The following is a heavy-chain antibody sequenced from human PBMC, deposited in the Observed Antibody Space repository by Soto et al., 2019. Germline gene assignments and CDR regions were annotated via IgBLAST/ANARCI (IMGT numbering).Heavy chain of an antibody. J-gene: IGHJ6*03. Sequence: GGSLRLSCAASGFTFSSYAMSWVRQAPGKGLEWVSAISGSGGSTYYADSVKGRFTISRDNSKNTLYLQMNSLRAEDTAVYYCATRTTENYYYYYYMDVWGKGTTVTVSS. V-gene: IGHV3-23*01. D-gene: IGHD1-7*01. CDR2: ISGSGGST. CDR1: GFTFSSYA. CDR3: ATRTTENYYYYYYMDV.